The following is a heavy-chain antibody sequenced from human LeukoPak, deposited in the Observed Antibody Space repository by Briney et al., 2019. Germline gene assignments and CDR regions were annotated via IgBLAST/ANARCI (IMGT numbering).Heavy chain of an antibody. CDR1: GYTFTGYY. J-gene: IGHJ4*02. Sequence: APVKVSCKASGYTFTGYYMHWVRQAPGQGLEWMGWINPNSGGTNYAQKFQGRVTMTRDTSISTAYMELSRLRSDDTAVYYCYYYDSSGNLDYWGQGTLVTVSS. CDR2: INPNSGGT. D-gene: IGHD3-22*01. CDR3: YYYDSSGNLDY. V-gene: IGHV1-2*02.